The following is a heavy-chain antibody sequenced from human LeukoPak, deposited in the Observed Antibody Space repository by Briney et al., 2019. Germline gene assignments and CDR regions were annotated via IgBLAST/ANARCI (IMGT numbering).Heavy chain of an antibody. CDR3: ARALYSSSWQY. CDR2: ISWNSGSI. D-gene: IGHD6-13*01. V-gene: IGHV3-9*01. CDR1: GFTFDDYA. Sequence: GGSLRLSCAASGFTFDDYAMHWVRQAPGKGLEWVSGISWNSGSIGYADSVKGRFTISRDNAKNSLYLQMNSLRAEDTALYYCARALYSSSWQYWGQGTLVTVSS. J-gene: IGHJ4*02.